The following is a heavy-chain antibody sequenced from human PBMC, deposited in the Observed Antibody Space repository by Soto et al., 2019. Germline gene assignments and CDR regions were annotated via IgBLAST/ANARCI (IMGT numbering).Heavy chain of an antibody. V-gene: IGHV3-30-3*01. CDR2: ISYDGSSK. CDR3: ARRNSDYSSVWSDAFDI. Sequence: QVQLVESGGGVVQPGRSLRLSCAASGFTFSSYAMNWVRQAPGKGPEWVAVISYDGSSKTYADSVKGQFTISRDNSKNSLFLQMNNLRPEDTAVYYCARRNSDYSSVWSDAFDIWGQGTMVTVSS. J-gene: IGHJ3*02. D-gene: IGHD6-19*01. CDR1: GFTFSSYA.